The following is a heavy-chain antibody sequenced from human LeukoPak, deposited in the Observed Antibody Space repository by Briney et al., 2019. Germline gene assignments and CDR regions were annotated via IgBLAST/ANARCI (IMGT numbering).Heavy chain of an antibody. CDR1: GFTFSDFY. V-gene: IGHV3-11*04. CDR2: IDNSGSLI. CDR3: AELGITMIGGV. J-gene: IGHJ6*04. Sequence: PGGSLRLSCAASGFTFSDFYMGWIRQTPGRGLEWISYIDNSGSLIYYADSVKGRFTISRDNAKNSLYLQMNSLRAEDTAVYYCAELGITMIGGVWGKGTTVTISS. D-gene: IGHD3-10*02.